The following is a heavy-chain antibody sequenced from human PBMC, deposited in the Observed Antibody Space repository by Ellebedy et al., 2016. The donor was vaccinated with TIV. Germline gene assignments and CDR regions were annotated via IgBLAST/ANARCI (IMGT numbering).Heavy chain of an antibody. CDR2: INHSGST. Sequence: SETLSLTCAVYGGSFSGYYWSWIRQPPGKGLEWIGEINHSGSTNYNPSLKSRVTVSVDTSKNQFSLKLSSVTAADTAVYYCARGLNGSGSYYRERWGNFDYWGQGTLVTVSS. CDR3: ARGLNGSGSYYRERWGNFDY. D-gene: IGHD3-10*01. CDR1: GGSFSGYY. V-gene: IGHV4-34*01. J-gene: IGHJ4*02.